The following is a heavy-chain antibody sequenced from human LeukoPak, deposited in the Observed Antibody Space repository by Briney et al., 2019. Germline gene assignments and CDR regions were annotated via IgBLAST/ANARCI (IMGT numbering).Heavy chain of an antibody. V-gene: IGHV5-51*01. D-gene: IGHD6-13*01. J-gene: IGHJ4*02. CDR1: GYSSISSS. CDR2: IYAGDSNT. Sequence: GGSLKISCQGSGYSSISSSSGWVPQIHGKGLGWMGIIYAGDSNTRYSPSLQGQVTISADKSISTAYLQWSSLKASDTAMYYCARRSKWGDIAAHWGQGTLVTVSS. CDR3: ARRSKWGDIAAH.